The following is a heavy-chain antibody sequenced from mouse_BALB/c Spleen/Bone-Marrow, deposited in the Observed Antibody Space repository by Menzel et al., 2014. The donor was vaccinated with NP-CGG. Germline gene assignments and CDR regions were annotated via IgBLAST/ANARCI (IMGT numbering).Heavy chain of an antibody. CDR3: ARPRYYGSIFAY. CDR1: GFDFSRYY. J-gene: IGHJ3*01. CDR2: TNPDSSPI. V-gene: IGHV4-1*02. Sequence: EVKLVESGGGLVQPGGSLKLSCAASGFDFSRYYMSWVRQAPGKGLEWIGETNPDSSPIHYTPSLKDKFIISRDNAKNTLCLQVSKVRSEDTALDYCARPRYYGSIFAYWGQGTLVTVSA. D-gene: IGHD1-1*01.